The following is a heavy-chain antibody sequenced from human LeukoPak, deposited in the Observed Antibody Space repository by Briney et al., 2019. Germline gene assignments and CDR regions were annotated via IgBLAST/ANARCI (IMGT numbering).Heavy chain of an antibody. CDR2: IRSKADGGTT. J-gene: IGHJ3*02. Sequence: GGSLRLSCTASGFTFGDYAMTWFRQAPGKGLEWVGFIRSKADGGTTENAASVKGRFTISRDDSKRNAYLQMNSLKIEDTAVYYCTRDRTGDRTDAFDIWGQGTMVTVSS. CDR3: TRDRTGDRTDAFDI. D-gene: IGHD7-27*01. V-gene: IGHV3-49*03. CDR1: GFTFGDYA.